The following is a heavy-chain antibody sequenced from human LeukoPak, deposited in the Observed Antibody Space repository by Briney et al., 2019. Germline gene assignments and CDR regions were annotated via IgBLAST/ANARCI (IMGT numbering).Heavy chain of an antibody. D-gene: IGHD3-16*02. CDR3: ARDQDDYVWGSYRYTPGVFDY. CDR2: IWYDGSNK. CDR1: GFTFSSYG. V-gene: IGHV3-33*01. Sequence: GGSLRLSCAASGFTFSSYGMHWVRQAPGKGLEWVAVIWYDGSNKYYADSVKGRFTISRDNSKNTLYLQMNSPRAEDTAVYYCARDQDDYVWGSYRYTPGVFDYWGQGTLVTVSS. J-gene: IGHJ4*02.